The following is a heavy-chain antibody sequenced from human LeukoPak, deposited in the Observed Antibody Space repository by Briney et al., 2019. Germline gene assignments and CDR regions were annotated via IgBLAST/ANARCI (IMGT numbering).Heavy chain of an antibody. V-gene: IGHV3-33*01. D-gene: IGHD1-14*01. CDR3: VRDRHNNYCDY. CDR2: IWRGGTRS. Sequence: GGSLRLSCTASGFAFRISGMRWVRQEPGKVLEWFAFIWRGGTRSFYADSVRGRFTISRDDYNNTVYLHMSSLKAEDASLYYRVRDRHNNYCDYWGQGTLLTVSS. J-gene: IGHJ4*02. CDR1: GFAFRISG.